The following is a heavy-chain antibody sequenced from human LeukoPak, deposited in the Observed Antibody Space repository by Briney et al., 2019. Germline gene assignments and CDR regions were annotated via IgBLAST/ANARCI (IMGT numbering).Heavy chain of an antibody. V-gene: IGHV1-8*01. D-gene: IGHD6-19*01. J-gene: IGHJ4*02. CDR2: MNPNSGNT. CDR1: GYTFTSYD. CDR3: AGGYSSGWYYFDY. Sequence: ASVKVSCKASGYTFTSYDINWVRQATGQGLEWMGWMNPNSGNTGYAQKFQGRVTMTRDTSISTAYMELSRLRSDDTAVYYCAGGYSSGWYYFDYWGQGTLVTVSS.